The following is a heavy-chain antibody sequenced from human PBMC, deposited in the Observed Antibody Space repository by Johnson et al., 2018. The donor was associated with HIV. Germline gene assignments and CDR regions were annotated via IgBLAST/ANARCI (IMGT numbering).Heavy chain of an antibody. CDR3: ARRDAALVTAAFDI. J-gene: IGHJ3*02. CDR2: INWNGGTP. D-gene: IGHD5-18*01. CDR1: GFTFDEYD. V-gene: IGHV3-20*04. Sequence: VQLVESGGGVARPGGSLRLSCEASGFTFDEYDMSWVRQAPGKGLEWVSGINWNGGTPGSADSVKNRFTISRDISKNTLSLQMNSLRAEDTAVYYCARRDAALVTAAFDIWGQGTMVTVSS.